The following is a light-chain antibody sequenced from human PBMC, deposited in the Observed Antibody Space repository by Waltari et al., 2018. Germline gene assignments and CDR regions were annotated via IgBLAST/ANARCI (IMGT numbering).Light chain of an antibody. CDR1: QSISRW. V-gene: IGKV1-5*03. J-gene: IGKJ3*01. CDR3: QHYNSFSALFT. CDR2: KAS. Sequence: DIQMTQSPSTVSASVADRVTITCRASQSISRWLAWYQQKPGKAPKLLIHKASSLQSGVPSRFSGSGSGTEFTLNITSLQPDDFATYYCQHYNSFSALFTFGPGTQVDIK.